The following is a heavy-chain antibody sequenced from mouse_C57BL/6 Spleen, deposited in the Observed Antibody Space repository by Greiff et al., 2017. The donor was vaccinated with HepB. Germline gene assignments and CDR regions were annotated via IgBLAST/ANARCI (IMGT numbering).Heavy chain of an antibody. Sequence: EVQLQQSGPELVKPGASVKISCKASGYSFTDYNMNWVKQSNGKSLEWIGVINPNYGTTSYNQKFKGKATLTVDQSSSTAYMPLNSLTSEDAAVYYCAREEGVIYYAKDYWGQGTSVTVAS. CDR1: GYSFTDYN. J-gene: IGHJ4*01. CDR3: AREEGVIYYAKDY. V-gene: IGHV1-39*01. D-gene: IGHD2-2*01. CDR2: INPNYGTT.